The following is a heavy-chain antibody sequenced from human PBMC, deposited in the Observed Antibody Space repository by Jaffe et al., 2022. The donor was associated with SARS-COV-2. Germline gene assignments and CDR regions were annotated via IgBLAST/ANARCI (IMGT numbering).Heavy chain of an antibody. CDR1: GGSISSGGYY. D-gene: IGHD2-15*01. CDR2: IYYSGST. J-gene: IGHJ5*02. Sequence: QVQLQESGPGLVKPSQTLSLTCTVSGGSISSGGYYWSWIRQHPGKGLEWIGYIYYSGSTYYNPSLKSRVTISVDTSKNQFSLKLSSVTAADTAVYYCARGRPQTPRGWFDPWGQGTLVTVSS. CDR3: ARGRPQTPRGWFDP. V-gene: IGHV4-31*03.